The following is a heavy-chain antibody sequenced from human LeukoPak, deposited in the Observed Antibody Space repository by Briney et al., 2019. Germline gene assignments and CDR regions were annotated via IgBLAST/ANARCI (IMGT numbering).Heavy chain of an antibody. D-gene: IGHD3-10*01. CDR3: ARVLYYGSGSYSVKYYMDV. Sequence: PSETLSLTCTVSGGSISSYYWSWIRQPPGKGLEWIGYIYYSGSTNYNPSLKSRVTISVDTSKSQFSLKLSSVTAADTAVYYCARVLYYGSGSYSVKYYMDVWGKGTTVTISS. CDR2: IYYSGST. V-gene: IGHV4-59*01. J-gene: IGHJ6*03. CDR1: GGSISSYY.